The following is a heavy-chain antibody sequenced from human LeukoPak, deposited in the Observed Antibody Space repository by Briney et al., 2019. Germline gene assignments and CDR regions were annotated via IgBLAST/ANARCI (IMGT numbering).Heavy chain of an antibody. V-gene: IGHV4-30-4*01. J-gene: IGHJ4*02. Sequence: PSETLSLTCTVSGGSISSGDYYWSWIRQPPGKGLEWIGYIYYSGSTYYNPSLKSRVTISVDTSKNQFSLKLSSVTAADTAVYYCARTSPIYYYDSSGYYPIDYWGQGTLVTVSS. D-gene: IGHD3-22*01. CDR1: GGSISSGDYY. CDR2: IYYSGST. CDR3: ARTSPIYYYDSSGYYPIDY.